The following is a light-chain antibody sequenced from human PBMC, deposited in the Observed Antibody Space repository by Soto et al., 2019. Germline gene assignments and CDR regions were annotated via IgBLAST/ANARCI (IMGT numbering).Light chain of an antibody. V-gene: IGKV1-9*01. CDR2: AAS. J-gene: IGKJ5*01. Sequence: DIQLTQSPSFLSASVGDRVTITCRASQGISSYLAWYQQKPGKAPKLLIYAASTLQSGVPSRFGGSGSGTEFTLTISSLQHEDFATYYCQQLNSYPITFGRGTRLEIK. CDR3: QQLNSYPIT. CDR1: QGISSY.